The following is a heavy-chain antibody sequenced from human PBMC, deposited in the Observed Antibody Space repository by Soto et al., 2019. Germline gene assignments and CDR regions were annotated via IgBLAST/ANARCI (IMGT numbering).Heavy chain of an antibody. CDR1: GFTFSSYA. D-gene: IGHD2-2*01. Sequence: GGSLRLSCAASGFTFSSYAMHWVRQAPGKGLEWVAVISYDGSNKYYADSVKGRFTISRDNSKNTLYLQMNSLRAEDTAVYYCARAKGYCSSTSRRWQPGASFDYWGQGTLVTGS. CDR3: ARAKGYCSSTSRRWQPGASFDY. J-gene: IGHJ4*02. V-gene: IGHV3-30-3*01. CDR2: ISYDGSNK.